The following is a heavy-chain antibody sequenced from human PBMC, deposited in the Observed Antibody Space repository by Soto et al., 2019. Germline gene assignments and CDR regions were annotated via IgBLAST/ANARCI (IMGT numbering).Heavy chain of an antibody. V-gene: IGHV4-59*01. CDR2: IYYSGST. CDR3: ARSYYGMDV. CDR1: GGSISSYY. J-gene: IGHJ6*02. Sequence: SETLSLTCTVSGGSISSYYWSWIRQPPGKGLEWIGYIYYSGSTNYNPSLKSRVTISVDTSKNQFSLKLSSVTAADTAVYYCARSYYGMDVWGQGTTVTVSS.